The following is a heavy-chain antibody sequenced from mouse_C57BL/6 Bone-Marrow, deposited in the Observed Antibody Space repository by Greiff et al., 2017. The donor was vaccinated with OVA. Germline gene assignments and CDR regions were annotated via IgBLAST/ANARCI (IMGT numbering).Heavy chain of an antibody. CDR2: INPSSGYT. Sequence: QVHVQQPGAELARPGASVKMSCKASGYTFTSYTMHWVKQRPGQGLEWIGYINPSSGYTKYNQKFKDKATLTADKSSSTAYMQLSSLTSEDSAVYYGARGGSYCAMDYWGQGTTVTVSS. V-gene: IGHV1-4*01. J-gene: IGHJ4*01. CDR3: ARGGSYCAMDY. CDR1: GYTFTSYT.